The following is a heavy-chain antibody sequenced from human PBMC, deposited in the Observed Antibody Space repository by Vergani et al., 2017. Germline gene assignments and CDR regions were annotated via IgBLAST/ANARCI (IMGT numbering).Heavy chain of an antibody. J-gene: IGHJ4*02. Sequence: VQLVESGGGVFQRGGSLRLSCATSGFTLSNYDMQWIRQGPGKGLEFVAFIQFDGSNQYYADSVKGRFTLSRDFSKNTLYLQMNSLRTDDTATYYCAKHFRGWGIDYWGQGPQVIVSS. CDR3: AKHFRGWGIDY. D-gene: IGHD3-16*01. V-gene: IGHV3-30*02. CDR1: GFTLSNYD. CDR2: IQFDGSNQ.